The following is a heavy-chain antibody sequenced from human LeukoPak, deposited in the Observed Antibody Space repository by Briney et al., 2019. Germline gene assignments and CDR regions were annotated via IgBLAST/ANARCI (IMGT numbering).Heavy chain of an antibody. CDR2: ISYDGSNK. J-gene: IGHJ4*02. CDR3: AKDRFRLPFDY. CDR1: GFTFSSYG. V-gene: IGHV3-30*18. D-gene: IGHD3-10*01. Sequence: GGSLRLSCAASGFTFSSYGMHWVRQAPGKGLEWVAVISYDGSNKYYADSVKGRFTIPRDNSKNTLYLQMNSLRAEDTAVYYCAKDRFRLPFDYWGQGTLVTVSS.